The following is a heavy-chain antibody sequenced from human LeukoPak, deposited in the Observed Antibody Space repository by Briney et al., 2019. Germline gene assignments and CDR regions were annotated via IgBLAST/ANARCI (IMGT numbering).Heavy chain of an antibody. D-gene: IGHD1-7*01. Sequence: GASVKVSCKASGGTFSSYAISRVRHAPGQGVEWMGGIIPIFGTANYAQKFQGRVTITADESTSTAYMELSSLRSDDTAVYYCARVDGLELSWFDPWGQGTLVTVSS. V-gene: IGHV1-69*13. CDR1: GGTFSSYA. CDR2: IIPIFGTA. CDR3: ARVDGLELSWFDP. J-gene: IGHJ5*02.